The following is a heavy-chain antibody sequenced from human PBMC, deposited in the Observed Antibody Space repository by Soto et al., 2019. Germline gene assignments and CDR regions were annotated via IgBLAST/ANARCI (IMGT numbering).Heavy chain of an antibody. CDR3: AKDKRGGVGWNDY. D-gene: IGHD6-19*01. Sequence: QVQLVESGGGVVQPGRSLRLSCAASGFTFSSYGMHWVRQAPGKGLEWVAVISYDGSNKYYADSVKGRFTISRDNSKNTLYLQMNRLSATDTAVYYCAKDKRGGVGWNDYWGQGTLVTVSS. CDR1: GFTFSSYG. V-gene: IGHV3-30*18. J-gene: IGHJ4*02. CDR2: ISYDGSNK.